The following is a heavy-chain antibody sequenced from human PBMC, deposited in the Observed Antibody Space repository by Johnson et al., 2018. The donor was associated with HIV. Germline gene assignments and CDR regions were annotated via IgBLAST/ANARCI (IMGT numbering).Heavy chain of an antibody. D-gene: IGHD7-27*01. CDR3: ARDGDPLYFWALDI. J-gene: IGHJ3*02. Sequence: QVQLVESGGGVVRPGGSLRLSCAASGFTFSSNYMSWVRQAPGKGLEWVAVMWYDGSNKYYADSVKGRFTISRDNSKNTLYLQMNSLRAEATAVYYCARDGDPLYFWALDIWGQGTLFTVSS. CDR2: MWYDGSNK. CDR1: GFTFSSNY. V-gene: IGHV3-33*08.